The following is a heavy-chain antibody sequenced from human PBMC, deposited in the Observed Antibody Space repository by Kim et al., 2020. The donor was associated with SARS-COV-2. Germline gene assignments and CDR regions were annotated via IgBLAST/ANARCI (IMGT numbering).Heavy chain of an antibody. Sequence: GGSLRLSCAASGFTFSSYAMSWVRQAPGKGLEWVSAISGSGGSTYYADSVKGRFTISRDNSKNTLYLQMNSLRAEDTAVYYCAKDETYYDILTGYRSLLYYFDYWGQGTLVTVSS. V-gene: IGHV3-23*01. CDR1: GFTFSSYA. J-gene: IGHJ4*02. CDR3: AKDETYYDILTGYRSLLYYFDY. D-gene: IGHD3-9*01. CDR2: ISGSGGST.